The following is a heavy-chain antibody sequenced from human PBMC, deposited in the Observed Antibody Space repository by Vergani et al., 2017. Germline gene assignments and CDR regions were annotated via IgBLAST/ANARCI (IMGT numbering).Heavy chain of an antibody. CDR1: GASVNSYD. J-gene: IGHJ4*02. CDR2: VSFRGDT. V-gene: IGHV4-59*02. CDR3: ARSRIYYGAGSPYY. Sequence: QVKLQESGPGLVKPSETLSLTCTVSGASVNSYDWSWIRQPPGKGLEWMGYVSFRGDTLYDPSVKGRMTISLNTSSNQFSLYLTSVTAADTAVYYCARSRIYYGAGSPYYWGQGTLVTVSS. D-gene: IGHD3-10*01.